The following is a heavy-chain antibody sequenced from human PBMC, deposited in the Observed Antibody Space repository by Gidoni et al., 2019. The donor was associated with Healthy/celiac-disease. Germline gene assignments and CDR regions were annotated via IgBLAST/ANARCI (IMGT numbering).Heavy chain of an antibody. V-gene: IGHV4-34*01. CDR2: INHSGST. CDR3: ARGPMITFGGVIVRPSVGDY. D-gene: IGHD3-16*02. J-gene: IGHJ4*02. CDR1: GWSFSGYY. Sequence: QVQLQQWGAGLLKPSETLSLTCAVYGWSFSGYYWSWIRQPPGKGLEWIGEINHSGSTNYNPSLKSRVTISVDTSKNQFSLKLSSVTAADTAVYYCARGPMITFGGVIVRPSVGDYWGQGTLVTVSS.